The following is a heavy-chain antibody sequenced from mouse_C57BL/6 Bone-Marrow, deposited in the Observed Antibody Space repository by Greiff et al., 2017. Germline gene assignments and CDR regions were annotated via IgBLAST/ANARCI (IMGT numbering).Heavy chain of an antibody. CDR1: GYTFTDYY. CDR3: ARFLRSDY. CDR2: INPYNGGT. V-gene: IGHV1-19*01. J-gene: IGHJ2*01. Sequence: EVQLQESGPVLVKPGASVKMSCKASGYTFTDYYMNWVKQSHGKSLEWIGVINPYNGGTSYNQKFKGKATLTVDKSSSTAYRELNSLTAEDSAVYYCARFLRSDYWGQGTTLTVSS. D-gene: IGHD1-1*01.